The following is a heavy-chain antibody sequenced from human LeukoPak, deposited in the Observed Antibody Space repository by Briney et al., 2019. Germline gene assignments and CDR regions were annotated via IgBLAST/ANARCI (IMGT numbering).Heavy chain of an antibody. CDR1: GFTVSSNY. CDR3: AKAGVISGWDY. CDR2: IGEEKSGSWT. V-gene: IGHV3-53*01. J-gene: IGHJ4*02. Sequence: GGSLRLSCAASGFTVSSNYMSWVRQAPGEGLEWVSAIGEEKSGSWTKSADSVKGRFTISRDNSENTLYLQMDSLTVEDTAVYYCAKAGVISGWDYWGQGVLVTVSS. D-gene: IGHD3-3*02.